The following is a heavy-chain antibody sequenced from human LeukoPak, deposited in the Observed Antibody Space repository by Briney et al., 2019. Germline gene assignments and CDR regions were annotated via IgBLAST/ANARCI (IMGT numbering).Heavy chain of an antibody. CDR3: ARDDYYGSGSYSLDY. CDR1: GFTFSSYS. J-gene: IGHJ4*02. V-gene: IGHV3-21*01. D-gene: IGHD3-10*01. Sequence: GGSLRLSCAASGFTFSSYSMNWVRQAPGKGLEWVSSISSSYIYYADSVKGRFTISRDNAKNSLYLQMNSLRAEDTAVYYCARDDYYGSGSYSLDYWGQGTLVTVSS. CDR2: ISSSYI.